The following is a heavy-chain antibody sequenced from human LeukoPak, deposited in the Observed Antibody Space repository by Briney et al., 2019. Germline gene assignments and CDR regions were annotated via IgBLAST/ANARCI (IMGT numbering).Heavy chain of an antibody. Sequence: SETLSLTCAVYGGSFSGYYWSWIRQPPGKGLEWIGEINHSGSTNYNPSLKSRVTISVDTSKNQFSLKLSSVTAADTAVYYCARHRQRPLIAAAGRVFDYWGQGTLVTVSS. CDR1: GGSFSGYY. CDR3: ARHRQRPLIAAAGRVFDY. V-gene: IGHV4-34*01. D-gene: IGHD6-13*01. J-gene: IGHJ4*02. CDR2: INHSGST.